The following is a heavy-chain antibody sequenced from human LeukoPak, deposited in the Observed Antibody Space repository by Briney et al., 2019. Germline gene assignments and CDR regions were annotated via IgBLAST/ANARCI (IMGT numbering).Heavy chain of an antibody. V-gene: IGHV4-4*07. CDR2: IYTSGST. D-gene: IGHD3-3*01. Sequence: SETLSLTCIVSGGSISSYYWSWIRQPAGKGLEWIGRIYTSGSTNYNPSLKSRVTISVDKSKNQFSLKLSSVTAADTAVYYCATMDNFWSGFDYWGQGTLVTVSS. J-gene: IGHJ4*02. CDR1: GGSISSYY. CDR3: ATMDNFWSGFDY.